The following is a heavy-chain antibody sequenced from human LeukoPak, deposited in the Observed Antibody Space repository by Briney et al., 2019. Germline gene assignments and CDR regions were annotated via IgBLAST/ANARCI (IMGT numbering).Heavy chain of an antibody. CDR2: INPSGGST. V-gene: IGHV1-46*01. CDR3: ATGYYDSSGYYRRDTFDI. D-gene: IGHD3-22*01. J-gene: IGHJ3*02. Sequence: ASVKVSCKASGYTFTSYYMHWVRQAPGQGLEWMGIINPSGGSTSYAQKFQGRVTMTRDMSTSTVYMELSSLRSEDTAVYYCATGYYDSSGYYRRDTFDIWGQGTMVTVSS. CDR1: GYTFTSYY.